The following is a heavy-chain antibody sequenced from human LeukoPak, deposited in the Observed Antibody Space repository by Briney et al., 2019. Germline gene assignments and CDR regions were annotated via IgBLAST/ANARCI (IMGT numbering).Heavy chain of an antibody. Sequence: ASVKVSCKASGYTFTSYGVSWVRQAPGQGLEWMAWISAYYGNTNYAQKLQDRVTMTTDASTGIAYMELRSLRSDDTAVYYCARDTYCSSTSCFPYYMDVWGTGTTVTVSS. CDR1: GYTFTSYG. D-gene: IGHD2-2*01. CDR2: ISAYYGNT. J-gene: IGHJ6*03. V-gene: IGHV1-18*01. CDR3: ARDTYCSSTSCFPYYMDV.